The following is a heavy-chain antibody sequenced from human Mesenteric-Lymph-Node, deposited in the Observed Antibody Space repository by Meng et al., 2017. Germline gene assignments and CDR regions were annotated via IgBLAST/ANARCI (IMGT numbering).Heavy chain of an antibody. CDR3: ARETHDYHRSGFLLDF. CDR1: GGSISSGGYY. CDR2: IYYSGST. V-gene: IGHV4-39*07. D-gene: IGHD3-22*01. J-gene: IGHJ4*02. Sequence: SETLSLTCTVSGGSISSGGYYWSWIRQHPGKGLEWIGNIYYSGSTYYNPSLKSRVTISVDTSKNQFSLKLSSVTAADTAVYYCARETHDYHRSGFLLDFWGQGTLATGSS.